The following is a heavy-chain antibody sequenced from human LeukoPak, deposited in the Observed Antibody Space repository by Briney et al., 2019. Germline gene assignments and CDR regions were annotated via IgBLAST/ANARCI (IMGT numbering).Heavy chain of an antibody. Sequence: GGSLRLSCAASGFTFSSYAMSWVRQAPGKGVEWVSAISGSGGSTYYADSVKGRFTISRDNSKNTLYLQMNSLRAEDTAVYYCAKDGGSYYYDSSGKDAFDIWGQGTMVTVSS. V-gene: IGHV3-23*01. CDR1: GFTFSSYA. CDR3: AKDGGSYYYDSSGKDAFDI. D-gene: IGHD3-22*01. CDR2: ISGSGGST. J-gene: IGHJ3*02.